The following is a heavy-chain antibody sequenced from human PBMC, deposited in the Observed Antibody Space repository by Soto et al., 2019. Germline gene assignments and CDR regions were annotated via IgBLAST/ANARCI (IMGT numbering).Heavy chain of an antibody. J-gene: IGHJ6*02. V-gene: IGHV5-10-1*01. CDR1: GYSFTSYW. D-gene: IGHD6-19*01. CDR2: IDPSDSYT. Sequence: PGESLKISCKGSGYSFTSYWISWVRQMPGKGLEWMGRIDPSDSYTNYSPSFQGHVTISADKSISTAYLQWSSLKASDTAMYYCARYDSSGWYASYYYYGMDVWGQGTTVTVSS. CDR3: ARYDSSGWYASYYYYGMDV.